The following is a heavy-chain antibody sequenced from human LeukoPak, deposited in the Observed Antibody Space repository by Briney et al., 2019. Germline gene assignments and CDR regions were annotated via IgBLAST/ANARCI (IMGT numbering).Heavy chain of an antibody. CDR2: ISSSGSTI. CDR3: ARRSDYGFDY. CDR1: GFTFSSYE. J-gene: IGHJ4*02. Sequence: PGGSLRLSCAASGFTFSSYEMNWVRQAPGKGLELISYISSSGSTIYYADSVKGRFTISRDNAKNSLYLQMNSLRAEDTTLYYCARRSDYGFDYWGQGTLVTVSS. D-gene: IGHD4-17*01. V-gene: IGHV3-48*03.